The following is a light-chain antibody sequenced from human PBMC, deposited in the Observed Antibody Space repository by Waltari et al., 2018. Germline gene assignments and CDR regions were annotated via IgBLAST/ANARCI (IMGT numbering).Light chain of an antibody. CDR3: QHYDNYPVA. CDR1: QSISIW. J-gene: IGKJ2*01. Sequence: DIQMTQSPSTLSASVGDRVSITCRASQSISIWLAWYQQRSGEAPKLLISKSSSVESGVPSRFSGSGSGTEFTLTITNLHPDDFATYYCQHYDNYPVAFGQGTKLEIK. CDR2: KSS. V-gene: IGKV1-5*03.